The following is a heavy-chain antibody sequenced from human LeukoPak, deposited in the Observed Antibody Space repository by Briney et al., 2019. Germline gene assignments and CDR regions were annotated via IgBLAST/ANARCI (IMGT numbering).Heavy chain of an antibody. D-gene: IGHD3-10*01. CDR1: GFTFTNAW. J-gene: IGHJ4*02. CDR2: IKSKTDGETT. V-gene: IGHV3-15*01. CDR3: TTDLGTYYHGSQRLIPIDY. Sequence: GGSLRLSCVDSGFTFTNAWMSWVRQAPGKGLEWLGRIKSKTDGETTNYAEPVRGRFTISRDDSKSAVYLQMNSLKIEDTAVYYCTTDLGTYYHGSQRLIPIDYWGQGTLVTVSS.